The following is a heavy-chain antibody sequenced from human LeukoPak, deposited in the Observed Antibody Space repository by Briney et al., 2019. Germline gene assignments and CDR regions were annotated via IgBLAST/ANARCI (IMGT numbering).Heavy chain of an antibody. J-gene: IGHJ6*03. CDR1: GFTFSSYA. CDR3: AKDQNYYYYYMDV. Sequence: GGSLRLSCAASGFTFSSYAMSWVRQAPGKGLEWVSAISGGGASTYYATSVKGRFTISRDNSKTTLYVQMNSLRAEDTAVYYCAKDQNYYYYYMDVWGKGTTVTVSS. V-gene: IGHV3-23*01. CDR2: ISGGGAST.